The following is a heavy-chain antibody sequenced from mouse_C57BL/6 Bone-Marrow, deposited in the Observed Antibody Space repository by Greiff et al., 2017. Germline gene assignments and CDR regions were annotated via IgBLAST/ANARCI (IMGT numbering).Heavy chain of an antibody. D-gene: IGHD2-12*01. CDR3: TGLLLRAY. V-gene: IGHV6-3*01. J-gene: IGHJ3*01. CDR1: GFTFSNYW. Sequence: EVKVEESGGGLVQPGGSMKLSCVASGFTFSNYWMNWVRQSPEKGLEWVAQIRLKSDNYATHYAESVKGRFTISRDDSKSSVYLQMNNLRAEDTGIYYCTGLLLRAYWGQGTLVTVSA. CDR2: IRLKSDNYAT.